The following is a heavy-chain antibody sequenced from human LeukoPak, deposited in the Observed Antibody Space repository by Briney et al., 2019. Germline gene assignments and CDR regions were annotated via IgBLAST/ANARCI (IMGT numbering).Heavy chain of an antibody. CDR1: GGSFSGYY. J-gene: IGHJ4*02. CDR2: INHSGST. V-gene: IGHV4-34*01. CDR3: ARVPLRRIAAAGTGDY. D-gene: IGHD6-13*01. Sequence: SETLSLTCAVYGGSFSGYYWSWIRQPPGKGLEWIGEINHSGSTNYNPALKSRVTISVDTSKNQFSLKLSSVTAADTAVYYCARVPLRRIAAAGTGDYWGQGTLVTVSS.